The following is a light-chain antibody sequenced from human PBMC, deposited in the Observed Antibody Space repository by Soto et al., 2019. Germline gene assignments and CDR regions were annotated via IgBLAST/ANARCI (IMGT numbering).Light chain of an antibody. CDR2: DVS. CDR1: SSDVGAYNY. V-gene: IGLV2-11*01. CDR3: CSYAGTFYV. Sequence: QSVLTQPPSVSGSPGQSVTISCTGTSSDVGAYNYVSWYQQHPGKATKLMICDVSQRPSGVPDRFSGSKSGNTASLTISGLQAEDEADYYCCSYAGTFYVFGTGTKVTVL. J-gene: IGLJ1*01.